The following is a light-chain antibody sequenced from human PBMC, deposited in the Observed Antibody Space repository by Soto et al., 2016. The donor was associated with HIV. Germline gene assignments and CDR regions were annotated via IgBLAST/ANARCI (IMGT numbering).Light chain of an antibody. CDR1: QGIGND. J-gene: IGKJ2*01. Sequence: DIQMTQSPSSLSTSVGDRVTITCRASQGIGNDLGWYQQKPGKAPKRLIYAASSLQSGVPLRFSGSGSGTEFTLTISSLQPEDFATYYYLQHNSYPYTFGQGTKLEI. V-gene: IGKV1-17*01. CDR3: LQHNSYPYT. CDR2: AAS.